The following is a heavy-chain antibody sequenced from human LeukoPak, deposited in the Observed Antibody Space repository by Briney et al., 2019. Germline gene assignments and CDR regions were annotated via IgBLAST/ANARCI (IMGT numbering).Heavy chain of an antibody. CDR3: AAAAPGTDWLDR. CDR2: ISSSSAYI. D-gene: IGHD6-13*01. V-gene: IGHV3-21*01. J-gene: IGHJ5*02. Sequence: GGSLRLSCATSGFTFSRYSMNWVRQAPGKGLEWVSSISSSSAYIYCADSVKGRFTISRDNAENSLYLQMNSLRAADTPVYYCAAAAPGTDWLDRWGQGTLVTVSS. CDR1: GFTFSRYS.